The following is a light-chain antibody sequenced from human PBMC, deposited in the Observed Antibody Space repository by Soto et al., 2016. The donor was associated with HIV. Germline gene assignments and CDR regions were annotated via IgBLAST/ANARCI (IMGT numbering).Light chain of an antibody. J-gene: IGKJ1*01. Sequence: AIQMTQSPSSLSASVGDRVTITCRASQGIRNELGWYQQKPGKAPKLLIYAASSLGSGVPLRFSGSGSGTDFTLTISSLQPEDVATYYCQKYNSAPWTFGQGTKVEIK. CDR2: AAS. V-gene: IGKV1-6*01. CDR1: QGIRNE. CDR3: QKYNSAPWT.